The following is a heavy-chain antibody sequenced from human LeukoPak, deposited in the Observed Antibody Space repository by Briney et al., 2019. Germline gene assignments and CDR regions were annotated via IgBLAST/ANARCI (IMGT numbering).Heavy chain of an antibody. J-gene: IGHJ4*02. CDR3: TFSGWYYFHH. V-gene: IGHV3-49*04. Sequence: PGRSLRLSCRGSGFTFGDYVMSWVRQAPGKGLEWIGFIGSKTNGGTTEYAASVKDRFFISRDDAKSTTFLHMNSLKTEDTAVYYCTFSGWYYFHHWGQGTLVTVSS. D-gene: IGHD6-19*01. CDR1: GFTFGDYV. CDR2: IGSKTNGGTT.